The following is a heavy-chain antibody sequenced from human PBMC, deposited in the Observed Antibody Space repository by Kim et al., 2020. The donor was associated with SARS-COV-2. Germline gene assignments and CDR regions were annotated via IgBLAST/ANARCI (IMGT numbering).Heavy chain of an antibody. CDR2: SYHSGST. J-gene: IGHJ4*01. CDR1: GGSISSTSTERYY. Sequence: SETLSLTCTVSGGSISSTSTERYYWGWVRQPPGKGPEWIGSSYHSGSTWYNQPLKSRVTISIDTSKNQFSLKLSSVTAADTALYYCARHGHNHYYDYWG. CDR3: ARHGHNHYYDY. D-gene: IGHD1-20*01. V-gene: IGHV4-39*01.